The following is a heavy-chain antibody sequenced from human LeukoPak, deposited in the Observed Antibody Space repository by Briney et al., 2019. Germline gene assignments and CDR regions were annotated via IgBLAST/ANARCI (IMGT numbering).Heavy chain of an antibody. D-gene: IGHD5-18*01. J-gene: IGHJ4*02. CDR3: AGRVTGYSSGYVY. CDR2: ISGSAHKI. Sequence: GGSLRLSCVASGITFSNYAVSWVRQAPEKGLDWVSVISGSAHKIRYADSVKGRFTISRDNSENIVYLQMNNLGAEDTAVYYCAGRVTGYSSGYVYWGQGTLVTVSS. V-gene: IGHV3-23*01. CDR1: GITFSNYA.